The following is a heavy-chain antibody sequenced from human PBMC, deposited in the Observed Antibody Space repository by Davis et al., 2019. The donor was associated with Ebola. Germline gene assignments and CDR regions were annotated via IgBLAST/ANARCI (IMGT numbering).Heavy chain of an antibody. Sequence: PGGSLRLSCAASGFTFSDYYMSWIRQAPGKGLEWVSSISSSSSYIYYADSVKGRFTISRDNSKNTLYLQMNSLRAEDTAVYYCAKDLSLPPEGYWGQGTLVTVSS. CDR3: AKDLSLPPEGY. V-gene: IGHV3-11*05. CDR1: GFTFSDYY. J-gene: IGHJ4*02. CDR2: ISSSSSYI.